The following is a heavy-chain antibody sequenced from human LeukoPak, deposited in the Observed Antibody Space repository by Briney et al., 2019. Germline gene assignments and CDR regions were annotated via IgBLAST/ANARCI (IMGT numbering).Heavy chain of an antibody. V-gene: IGHV1-2*02. CDR1: GYTFTGYY. CDR3: ARSSSSSWHYYMDV. CDR2: INPNSGGT. D-gene: IGHD6-13*01. Sequence: GASVKVSCKASGYTFTGYYMHWVRQAPGQGLEWMGWINPNSGGTNYAQKFQGRVTMTRDTSISTAYMELSRLRSDDTAVYYCARSSSSSWHYYMDVWGKGTTVTVSS. J-gene: IGHJ6*03.